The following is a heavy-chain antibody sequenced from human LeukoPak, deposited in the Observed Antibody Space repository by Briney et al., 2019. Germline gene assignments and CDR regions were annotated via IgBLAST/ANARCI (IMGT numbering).Heavy chain of an antibody. CDR2: IIPIFGTA. CDR3: ARQGRPGTTLYWFDP. CDR1: GYTFTSYY. V-gene: IGHV1-69*13. J-gene: IGHJ5*02. Sequence: SVKVSCKASGYTFTSYYMHWVRQAPGQGLEWMGGIIPIFGTANYAQKFQGRVTITADESTSTAYMELSSLRSEDTAVYYCARQGRPGTTLYWFDPWGQGTLVTVSS. D-gene: IGHD1-7*01.